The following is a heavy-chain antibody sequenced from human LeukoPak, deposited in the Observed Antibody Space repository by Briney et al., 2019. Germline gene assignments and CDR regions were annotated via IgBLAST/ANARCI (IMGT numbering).Heavy chain of an antibody. V-gene: IGHV3-48*01. CDR3: ARGLNWSFGY. Sequence: GGSLRLSCAASGFTFSSYSMNWVRQAPGKGLEWVSYISGNNDNIHQADSVKGRFTISRDNAKNSLYLQMNSLRAEDTAVYYCARGLNWSFGYWGQGTLVTVSS. CDR2: ISGNNDNI. D-gene: IGHD1-1*01. J-gene: IGHJ4*02. CDR1: GFTFSSYS.